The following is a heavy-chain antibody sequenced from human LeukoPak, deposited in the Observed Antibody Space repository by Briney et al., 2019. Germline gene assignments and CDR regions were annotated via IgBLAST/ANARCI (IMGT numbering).Heavy chain of an antibody. CDR1: GGSISSSSYY. D-gene: IGHD1-26*01. J-gene: IGHJ5*02. Sequence: SETLSLTCTVSGGSISSSSYYWGWIRQPPGKGLEWIGSIYYSGGTYYNPSLKSRVTISVDTSKNQFSLKLSSVTAADTAVYYCARVVGAFHSDNWFDPWGQGTLVTVSS. V-gene: IGHV4-39*07. CDR2: IYYSGGT. CDR3: ARVVGAFHSDNWFDP.